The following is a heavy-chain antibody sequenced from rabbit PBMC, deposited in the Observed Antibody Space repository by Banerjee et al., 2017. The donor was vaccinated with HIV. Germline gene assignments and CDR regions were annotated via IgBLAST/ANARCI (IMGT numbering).Heavy chain of an antibody. CDR3: AGCYSDVYFNL. CDR1: GFSFSSGYY. J-gene: IGHJ4*01. Sequence: QEQLEESGGDLVKPGASLTLTCTASGFSFSSGYYMSWVRQAPGKGLEWIGCLGTGSGNQLFGGRGKGPIPNPKTPVAPVAAPNDRSTSRGPGTYFRAGCYSDVYFNLWGPGTLVTVS. D-gene: IGHD1-1*01. V-gene: IGHV1S45*01. CDR2: LGTGSGNQ.